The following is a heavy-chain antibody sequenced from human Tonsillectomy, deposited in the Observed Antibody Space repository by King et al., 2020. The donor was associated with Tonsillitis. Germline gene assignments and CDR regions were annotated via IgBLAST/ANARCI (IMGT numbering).Heavy chain of an antibody. V-gene: IGHV4-39*07. CDR1: GGSVSSRTDY. CDR2: LDYSGSA. CDR3: ARHAEGGLESYGIDV. Sequence: LQLQESGPGLVKPSETQSLACTVSGGSVSSRTDYWAWIRQPPGKGLEWIGSLDYSGSAYYNPTLKSRVTISVDTSKNQLSLKLRSVTAADTAADYWARHAEGGLESYGIDVWGQGTMVTVSS. J-gene: IGHJ6*02. D-gene: IGHD3/OR15-3a*01.